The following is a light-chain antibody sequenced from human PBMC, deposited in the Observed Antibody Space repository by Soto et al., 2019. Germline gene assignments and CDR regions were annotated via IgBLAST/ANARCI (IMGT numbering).Light chain of an antibody. CDR1: TGVVTSSHY. V-gene: IGLV7-43*01. Sequence: QAVVTQEPSLTVSPGGTVSLTCASNTGVVTSSHYANWFQQKPGQPPRSLIYSTSNKHSWTPARISGSLLGGKAALTLSGVQPEDEADYYCLLFYGATQPWVFGGGTKLTVL. CDR2: STS. J-gene: IGLJ3*02. CDR3: LLFYGATQPWV.